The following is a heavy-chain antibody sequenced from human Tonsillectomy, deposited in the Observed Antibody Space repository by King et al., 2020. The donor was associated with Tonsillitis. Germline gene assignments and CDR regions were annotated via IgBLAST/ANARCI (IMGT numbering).Heavy chain of an antibody. J-gene: IGHJ4*02. CDR2: IKQDGSEK. CDR1: GFTFSYYW. CDR3: TRDVAAAGVFDY. D-gene: IGHD6-13*01. V-gene: IGHV3-7*04. Sequence: VQLVESGGGLVQPGGSLRLSCAASGFTFSYYWMTWVRQAPGKGLEWVANIKQDGSEKYSVDSVKGRFTISRDNAKNSLYLQMNSLRVEDTAVYVCTRDVAAAGVFDYWGQGMLVAVSS.